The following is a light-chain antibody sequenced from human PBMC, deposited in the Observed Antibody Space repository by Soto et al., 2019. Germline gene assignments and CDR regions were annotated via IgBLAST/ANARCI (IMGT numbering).Light chain of an antibody. V-gene: IGKV1-5*03. J-gene: IGKJ1*01. Sequence: DIQMTQSPSTLSGSVGDRVTITCRASQTISSWLAWYQQKPGKAPNLLIYKASRLESGVPSRFSGSGSETEFTLTISGLQPGNSATYYCQQYNSYSPTFGQRTKVEVK. CDR3: QQYNSYSPT. CDR2: KAS. CDR1: QTISSW.